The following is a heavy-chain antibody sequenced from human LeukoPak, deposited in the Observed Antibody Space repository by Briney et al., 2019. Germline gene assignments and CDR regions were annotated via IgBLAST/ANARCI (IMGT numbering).Heavy chain of an antibody. Sequence: SVKVSCKASGGTFSSYAISWVRQAPGQGLEWMGGIIPIFGTANYAQKCQGRVTITADESTSTAYMELSSLRSEDTAVYYCARDPPFTMVRGVIITEDYYYGMDVWGQGTTVTVSS. CDR2: IIPIFGTA. CDR1: GGTFSSYA. J-gene: IGHJ6*02. D-gene: IGHD3-10*01. V-gene: IGHV1-69*13. CDR3: ARDPPFTMVRGVIITEDYYYGMDV.